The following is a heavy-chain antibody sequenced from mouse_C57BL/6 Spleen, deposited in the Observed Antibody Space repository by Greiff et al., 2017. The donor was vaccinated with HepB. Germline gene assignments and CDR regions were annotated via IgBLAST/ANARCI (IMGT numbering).Heavy chain of an antibody. CDR2: IYPGSGNT. D-gene: IGHD2-3*01. CDR1: GYTFTDYY. V-gene: IGHV1-76*01. Sequence: QVQLQQSGAELVRPGASVKLSCKASGYTFTDYYINWVKQRPGQGLEWIARIYPGSGNTYYNEKFKGKATLTAEKSSSTAYMQLSSLTSEDSAVYFCAVYDGYYGFDYWGQGTTLTVSS. J-gene: IGHJ2*01. CDR3: AVYDGYYGFDY.